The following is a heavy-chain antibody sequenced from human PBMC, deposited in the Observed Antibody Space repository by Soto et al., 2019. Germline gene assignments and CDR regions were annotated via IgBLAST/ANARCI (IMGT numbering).Heavy chain of an antibody. CDR2: ISSTSSTI. D-gene: IGHD6-13*01. Sequence: GGSLRLSCAASGFTFSSYNMNWVRQAPGKGLEWVSYISSTSSTIYYADSVRGRFTISRDNAKNSLYLQMNSLRVEDTAVYYCARIGYRTNWYWFDPWGQGALVTVSS. J-gene: IGHJ5*02. CDR1: GFTFSSYN. V-gene: IGHV3-48*01. CDR3: ARIGYRTNWYWFDP.